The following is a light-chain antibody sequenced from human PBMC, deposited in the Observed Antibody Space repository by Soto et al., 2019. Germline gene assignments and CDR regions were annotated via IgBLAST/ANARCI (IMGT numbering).Light chain of an antibody. J-gene: IGKJ1*01. CDR3: MQASQLRT. Sequence: IVLTQTPLSSAVTPGQPASFSCGSSESLVHSDGKTYLGWLHLRPGQPPRLLIYQISKRPPGVPDRFSGSGAGTNFTLKISRVEPEDVGTFYCMQASQLRTFGQGTKVEIK. CDR2: QIS. CDR1: ESLVHSDGKTY. V-gene: IGKV2-24*01.